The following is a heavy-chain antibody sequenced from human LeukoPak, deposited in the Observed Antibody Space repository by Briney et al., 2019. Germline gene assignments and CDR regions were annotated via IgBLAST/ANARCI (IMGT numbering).Heavy chain of an antibody. V-gene: IGHV1-2*02. D-gene: IGHD3-3*01. CDR1: GYTFTGYY. CDR3: ALKPTYYDFWSGYIPANWFDP. CDR2: INPNSGGT. Sequence: ASVKVSCKASGYTFTGYYMHWVRQAPGQGLEWMGWINPNSGGTNYAQKFQGRVTMTRNTSISTAYMELSSLRSEDTAVYYCALKPTYYDFWSGYIPANWFDPWGQGTLVTVSS. J-gene: IGHJ5*02.